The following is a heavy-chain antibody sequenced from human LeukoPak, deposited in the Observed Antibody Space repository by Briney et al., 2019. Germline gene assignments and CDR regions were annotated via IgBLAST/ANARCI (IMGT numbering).Heavy chain of an antibody. CDR3: AKGDYYDSSGYFDY. CDR2: ISGSGGST. D-gene: IGHD3-22*01. V-gene: IGHV3-23*01. Sequence: GGSLRLSCAASGFTFSSYTMSWVRQAPGKGLEWVSAISGSGGSTYYADSVKGRFTISRDNSKNTLYLQMNSLRAEDTAVYYCAKGDYYDSSGYFDYWGQGTLVTVSS. CDR1: GFTFSSYT. J-gene: IGHJ4*02.